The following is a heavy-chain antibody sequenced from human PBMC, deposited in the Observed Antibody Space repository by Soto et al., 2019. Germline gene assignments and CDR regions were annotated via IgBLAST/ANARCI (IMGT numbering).Heavy chain of an antibody. CDR2: INHSGST. V-gene: IGHV4-34*01. Sequence: SETLSLTCAVYGGSFSGYYWSWIRQPPGKGLEWIGEINHSGSTNYNPSLKSRVTISVDTSKNQFSLKLSSVTAADTAVYYCARGRKRAVIISWFDPWGQGALVTVSS. J-gene: IGHJ5*02. CDR3: ARGRKRAVIISWFDP. CDR1: GGSFSGYY. D-gene: IGHD4-4*01.